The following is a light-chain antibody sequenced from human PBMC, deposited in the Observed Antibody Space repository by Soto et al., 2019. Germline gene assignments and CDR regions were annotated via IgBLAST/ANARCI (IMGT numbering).Light chain of an antibody. J-gene: IGLJ1*01. V-gene: IGLV1-40*01. Sequence: QSVLTQPPSVSGAPGQRVTISCTGSSSNIGAGYDVHWYQQFPGTAPKLLIYGNSNRPSGVPDRFSGSKSGSSASLAIPGPQGEVGLDNSAQSFDRSRGGVFGSGTKLTVL. CDR2: GNS. CDR1: SSNIGAGYD. CDR3: QSFDRSRGGV.